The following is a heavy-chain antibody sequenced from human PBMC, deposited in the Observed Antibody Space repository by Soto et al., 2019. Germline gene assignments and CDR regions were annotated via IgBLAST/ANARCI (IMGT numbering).Heavy chain of an antibody. V-gene: IGHV3-15*01. D-gene: IGHD3-22*01. Sequence: GGSLRLSCAASGFTFSNAWMSWVRQAPGKGLEWVGRIKSKTDGGTTDYAAPVKGRFTISRDDSKNTLYLQMNSLKTEDTAVYYCTTSIPYDSSGYYYSNDYYYGMDVWGQGTTVTVS. CDR3: TTSIPYDSSGYYYSNDYYYGMDV. CDR2: IKSKTDGGTT. J-gene: IGHJ6*02. CDR1: GFTFSNAW.